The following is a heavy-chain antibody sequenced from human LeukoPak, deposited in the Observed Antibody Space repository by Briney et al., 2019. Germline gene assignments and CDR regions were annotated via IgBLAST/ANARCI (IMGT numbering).Heavy chain of an antibody. J-gene: IGHJ6*04. CDR1: GGSISRYY. CDR3: ARGRARYGSGSMMDV. Sequence: SETLSLTCTVPGGSISRYYWSWIRQPPGKGLEWIGYIYYSESTNYNPSLKSRVTISVDTSKNQFSLKLSSVTAADTAVYYCARGRARYGSGSMMDVWGKGTTVTVSS. D-gene: IGHD3-10*01. CDR2: IYYSEST. V-gene: IGHV4-59*01.